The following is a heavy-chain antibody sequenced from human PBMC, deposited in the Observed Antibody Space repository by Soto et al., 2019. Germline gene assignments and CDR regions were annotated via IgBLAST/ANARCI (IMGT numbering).Heavy chain of an antibody. CDR2: IRSKAYGGTT. J-gene: IGHJ4*02. CDR3: TKYPDILTGYDSDY. V-gene: IGHV3-49*03. CDR1: GFTFGDYA. Sequence: PGGSLRLSCTASGFTFGDYAMSWFRQAPGKGLEWVGFIRSKAYGGTTEYAASVKGRFTISRDDSKSIAYLQMNSLKTEDTAVYYCTKYPDILTGYDSDYWGQGTLVTVSS. D-gene: IGHD3-9*01.